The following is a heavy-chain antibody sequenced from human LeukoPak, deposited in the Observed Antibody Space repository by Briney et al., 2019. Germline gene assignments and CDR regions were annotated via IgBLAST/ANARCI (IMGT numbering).Heavy chain of an antibody. CDR1: GLTLSSNY. CDR3: ARARQWLA. J-gene: IGHJ5*02. CDR2: IYSGGST. V-gene: IGHV3-53*01. D-gene: IGHD6-19*01. Sequence: GRSLRLSCAASGLTLSSNYMSWVRPAPGKGLEWVSVIYSGGSTYYADSVKRRFNIPRDHSKNSLYLQMNSLRAEDTAVYDCARARQWLAWGQGTLVTVSS.